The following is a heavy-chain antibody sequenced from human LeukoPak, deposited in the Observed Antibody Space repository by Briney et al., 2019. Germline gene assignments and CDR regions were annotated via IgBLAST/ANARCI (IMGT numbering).Heavy chain of an antibody. CDR1: GFTFSSYG. CDR2: ISYDGSNK. V-gene: IGHV3-30*03. Sequence: GGSLRLSCAASGFTFSSYGMHWVRQAPGKGLEWVAVISYDGSNKYYADSVKGRFTISRDNSKNTLYLQMNSLRAEDTAVYYCAREDYYYGSGLPFYYYGMDVWGQGTTVTVSS. D-gene: IGHD3-10*01. J-gene: IGHJ6*02. CDR3: AREDYYYGSGLPFYYYGMDV.